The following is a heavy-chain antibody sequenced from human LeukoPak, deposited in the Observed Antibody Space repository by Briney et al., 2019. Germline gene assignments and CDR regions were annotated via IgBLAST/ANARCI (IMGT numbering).Heavy chain of an antibody. CDR1: GGSISGGY. CDR3: ARLAARRGYYHYGMDV. D-gene: IGHD3-10*01. CDR2: IYYSGTGST. Sequence: SETLSLTCTVSGGSISGGYWSWIRQPPGKGLEYIGYIYYSGTGSTNYNPSLKSRVTISVDTSKNQFSLKLSSVTPADTAVYYCARLAARRGYYHYGMDVWGQGTTVTVSS. V-gene: IGHV4-59*01. J-gene: IGHJ6*02.